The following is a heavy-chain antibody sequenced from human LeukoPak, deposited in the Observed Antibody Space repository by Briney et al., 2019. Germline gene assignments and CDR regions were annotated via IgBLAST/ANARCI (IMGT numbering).Heavy chain of an antibody. D-gene: IGHD2-15*01. J-gene: IGHJ6*02. V-gene: IGHV1-18*01. CDR1: GYTFTSYG. Sequence: EASVKVSCKASGYTFTSYGISWVRQAPGQGREGRGWISAYNGNTNYAQKLQGRVTMTTDPSTSTAYMELRSLRSDDTAVYYCAREGSAAESYYYYGMDVWGQGTTVTVSS. CDR2: ISAYNGNT. CDR3: AREGSAAESYYYYGMDV.